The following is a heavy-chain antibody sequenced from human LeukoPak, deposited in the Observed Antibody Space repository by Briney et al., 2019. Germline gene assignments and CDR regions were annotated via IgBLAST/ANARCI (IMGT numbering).Heavy chain of an antibody. CDR1: GFTFSSYA. CDR3: AKGGSASHNWFDP. D-gene: IGHD2-15*01. CDR2: IRNDGSNE. V-gene: IGHV3-30*02. J-gene: IGHJ5*02. Sequence: PGGSLRLSCAASGFTFSSYAMSWVRQAPGKGLEWVAFIRNDGSNEYYPDSVKGRFTISRDNSRNTLYLQMNSLRPEDTAVYYCAKGGSASHNWFDPCGQGTLVTVSS.